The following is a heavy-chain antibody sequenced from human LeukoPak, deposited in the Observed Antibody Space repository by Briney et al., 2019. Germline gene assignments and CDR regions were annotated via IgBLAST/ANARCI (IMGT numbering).Heavy chain of an antibody. CDR3: ARDSSGYYYFDY. CDR1: GGSISSGGYS. Sequence: PSETLSLTCAVSGGSISSGGYSWSWIRQPPGKGLEWIGYIYHSGSTYYNPPLKSRVTISVDTSKNQFSLKLSSVTAADTAVYYCARDSSGYYYFDYWGQGTLVTVSS. CDR2: IYHSGST. D-gene: IGHD3-22*01. V-gene: IGHV4-30-2*02. J-gene: IGHJ4*02.